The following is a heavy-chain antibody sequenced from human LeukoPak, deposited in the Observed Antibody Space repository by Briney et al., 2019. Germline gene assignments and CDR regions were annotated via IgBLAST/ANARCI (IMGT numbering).Heavy chain of an antibody. V-gene: IGHV4-39*07. D-gene: IGHD6-13*01. CDR1: GGSISSSSYY. Sequence: SETLSLTCTVSGGSISSSSYYWGWIRQPPGKGLEWIGSIYYSGSTYYNPSLKSRVTISVDTSKNQFSLKLSSVTAADAAVYYCARAGGPYSSSFTNWFDPWGQGTLGTVSS. CDR3: ARAGGPYSSSFTNWFDP. CDR2: IYYSGST. J-gene: IGHJ5*02.